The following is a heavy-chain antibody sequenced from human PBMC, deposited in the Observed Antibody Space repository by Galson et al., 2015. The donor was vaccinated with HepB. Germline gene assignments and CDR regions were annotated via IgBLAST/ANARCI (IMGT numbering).Heavy chain of an antibody. Sequence: FLRLSCAASASGFTFSSYGMHWVRQAPGKGLEWVAVIWYDGSNKYYADSVQGRFTISRDNSKNTLYLEMNSLRAEDTALYYCAKPTFGDYGNGFDIWGQGTMVTVSS. CDR2: IWYDGSNK. CDR3: AKPTFGDYGNGFDI. V-gene: IGHV3-33*03. D-gene: IGHD4-17*01. J-gene: IGHJ3*02. CDR1: GFTFSSYG.